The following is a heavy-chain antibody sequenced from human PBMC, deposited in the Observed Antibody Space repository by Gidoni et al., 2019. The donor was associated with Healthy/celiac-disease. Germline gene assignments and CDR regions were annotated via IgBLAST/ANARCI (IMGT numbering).Heavy chain of an antibody. CDR1: GGSISSGDYY. Sequence: QVQLQESGPGLVKPSQTLSLTCTVSGGSISSGDYYWSWIRQPPGKGLEWIGYIYYSGSTYYNPSLKSRVTISVDTSKNQFSLKLSSVTAADTAVYYCAREGAMYDFWSGPRDYFDYWGQGTLVTVSS. D-gene: IGHD3-3*01. CDR3: AREGAMYDFWSGPRDYFDY. CDR2: IYYSGST. V-gene: IGHV4-30-4*01. J-gene: IGHJ4*02.